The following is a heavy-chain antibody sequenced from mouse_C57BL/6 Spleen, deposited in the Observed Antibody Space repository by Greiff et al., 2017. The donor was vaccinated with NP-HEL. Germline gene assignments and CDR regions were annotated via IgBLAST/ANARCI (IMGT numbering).Heavy chain of an antibody. D-gene: IGHD1-1*01. CDR1: GYSFTGYY. CDR2: INPSTGGT. Sequence: EVKLQESGPELVKPGASVKISCKASGYSFTGYYMNWVKQSPEKSLEWIGEINPSTGGTTYNQKFKAKATLTVDKSSSTAYMQLKSLTSEDSAVYYCALGFMGGFAYWGQGTLVTVSA. J-gene: IGHJ3*01. CDR3: ALGFMGGFAY. V-gene: IGHV1-42*01.